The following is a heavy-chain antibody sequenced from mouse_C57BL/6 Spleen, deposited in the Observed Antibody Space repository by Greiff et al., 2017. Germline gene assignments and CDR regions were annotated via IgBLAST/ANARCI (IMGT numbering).Heavy chain of an antibody. D-gene: IGHD1-1*01. V-gene: IGHV2-4*01. CDR1: GFSLTSYG. Sequence: QVQLQQSGPGLVQPSQSLSITCTVSGFSLTSYGVHWVRQPPGKGLEWLGVIWSGGSTDYNAAFISRLSISKDNSKSQVFFKMNSLQADDTAIYYCAKNRGTTVVASYYFDYWGQGTTLTVSS. CDR3: AKNRGTTVVASYYFDY. J-gene: IGHJ2*01. CDR2: IWSGGST.